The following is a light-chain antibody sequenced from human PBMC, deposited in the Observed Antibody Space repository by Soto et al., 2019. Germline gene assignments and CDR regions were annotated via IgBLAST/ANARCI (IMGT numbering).Light chain of an antibody. CDR3: QQYINWPQYT. V-gene: IGKV3-15*01. Sequence: EIVLTQSPATLSVSPGERATLSCRASQSVSSNLAWYQLKPGQAPRLLIYAASTRATGIAARFSGSGSGTQFTLSITSLQSEDFAVYFCQQYINWPQYTFGQGTKLEIK. J-gene: IGKJ2*01. CDR2: AAS. CDR1: QSVSSN.